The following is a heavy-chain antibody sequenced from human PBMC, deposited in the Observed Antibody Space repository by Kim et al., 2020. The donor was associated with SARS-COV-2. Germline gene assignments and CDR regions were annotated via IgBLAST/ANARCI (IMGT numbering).Heavy chain of an antibody. CDR2: NK. V-gene: IGHV3-33*01. D-gene: IGHD1-26*01. Sequence: NKYYADSGKGRFTISRDNSKNTLYMQMNSLRAEDTAVYYCARKWTSYGMDVWGQGTTVTVSS. CDR3: ARKWTSYGMDV. J-gene: IGHJ6*02.